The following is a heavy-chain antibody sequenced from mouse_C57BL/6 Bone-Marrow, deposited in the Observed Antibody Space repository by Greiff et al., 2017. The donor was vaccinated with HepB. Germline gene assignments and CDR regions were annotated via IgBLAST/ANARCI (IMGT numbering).Heavy chain of an antibody. D-gene: IGHD1-1*01. J-gene: IGHJ3*01. CDR3: ARDRGYYGSSLAWFAY. Sequence: EVKVVDSGGGLVKPGGSLKLSCAASGFTFSSYAMSWVRQTPEKRLEWVATISDGGSYTYYPDNVKGRFTISRDNAKNNLYLQMSHLKSEDTAMYYCARDRGYYGSSLAWFAYWGQGTLVTVSA. CDR2: ISDGGSYT. V-gene: IGHV5-4*01. CDR1: GFTFSSYA.